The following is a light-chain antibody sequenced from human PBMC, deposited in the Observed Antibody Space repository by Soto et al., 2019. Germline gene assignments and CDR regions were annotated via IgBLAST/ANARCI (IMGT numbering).Light chain of an antibody. CDR3: QHYHSPPFT. J-gene: IGKJ3*01. CDR1: QGISNY. V-gene: IGKV1-27*01. Sequence: DIQMTQSPSSLSAFVGDRVTFTCRASQGISNYLAWYQQKPGRVPKLLMHTASTLQSGVPSRFSGSGSGTDFTLTISSLQPEDVATYYCQHYHSPPFTFGPGTKVDIK. CDR2: TAS.